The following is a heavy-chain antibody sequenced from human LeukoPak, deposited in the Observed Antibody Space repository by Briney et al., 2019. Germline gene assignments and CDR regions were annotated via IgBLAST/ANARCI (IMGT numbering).Heavy chain of an antibody. D-gene: IGHD6-13*01. CDR3: ARGLLYSSNQFDY. V-gene: IGHV4-34*01. J-gene: IGHJ4*02. CDR2: INHSGST. CDR1: GGSFSGYY. Sequence: PSETLSLTCAVYGGSFSGYYWSWIRQPPGKGLEWIGGINHSGSTNYNPSLKSRVTISVDTSKNQFSLKLSSVTAADTAVYYCARGLLYSSNQFDYWGQGTLVTVSS.